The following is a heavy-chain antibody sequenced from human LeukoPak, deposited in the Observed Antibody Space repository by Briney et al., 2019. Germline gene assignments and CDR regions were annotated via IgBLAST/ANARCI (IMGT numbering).Heavy chain of an antibody. D-gene: IGHD5-24*01. CDR1: GFTFSSYS. Sequence: KTGGSLRLSCAASGFTFSSYSMNWVRQAPGKGLEWVSSITSSSTYKFYADSLKGRFTISRHNAKNSLFLQIDSLRAEDTAIYYCARLTLPQMAHFDSWGQGALVTVSS. V-gene: IGHV3-21*01. CDR2: ITSSSTYK. J-gene: IGHJ4*02. CDR3: ARLTLPQMAHFDS.